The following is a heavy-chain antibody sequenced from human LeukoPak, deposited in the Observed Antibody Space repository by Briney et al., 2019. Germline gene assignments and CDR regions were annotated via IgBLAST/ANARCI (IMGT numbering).Heavy chain of an antibody. J-gene: IGHJ4*02. CDR2: IWYDGSKE. Sequence: PGGSLRPSCAASGFTLSSHGMHWVRQAPGKGLEWVALIWYDGSKENYADSVKGRFTISRDMSKNTLNLQMNSLRVEDTAVFYCARDLSFGSLDFRGQGTLVTVSS. D-gene: IGHD1-26*01. CDR1: GFTLSSHG. V-gene: IGHV3-33*01. CDR3: ARDLSFGSLDF.